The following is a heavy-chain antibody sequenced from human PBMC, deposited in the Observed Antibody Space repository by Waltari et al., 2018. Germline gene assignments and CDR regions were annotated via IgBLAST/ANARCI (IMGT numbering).Heavy chain of an antibody. CDR1: GFTFSSYA. V-gene: IGHV3-23*01. CDR2: ISGSGGST. D-gene: IGHD3-10*01. Sequence: EVQLLESGGGLVQPGGSLRLSCAASGFTFSSYAMSWVRQSPGKGLEWVSAISGSGGSTYYADSVKGRFTISRDNSKNTLYLQMNSRRAEDTAVYYCAKDRPYYGSGSHFDYWGQGTLVTVSS. J-gene: IGHJ4*02. CDR3: AKDRPYYGSGSHFDY.